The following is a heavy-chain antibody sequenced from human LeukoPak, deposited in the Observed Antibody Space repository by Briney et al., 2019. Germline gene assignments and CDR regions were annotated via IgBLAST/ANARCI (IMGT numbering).Heavy chain of an antibody. V-gene: IGHV4-59*05. J-gene: IGHJ4*02. CDR2: IYYSGST. CDR1: GGSISSYY. Sequence: SETLSLTCTVSGGSISSYYWSWIRQPPGKGLEWIGSIYYSGSTYYNPSLKSRVTISVDTSKNQFSLKLSSVTAADTAVYYCARTRIAVAGPFDYWGQGTLVTVSS. CDR3: ARTRIAVAGPFDY. D-gene: IGHD6-19*01.